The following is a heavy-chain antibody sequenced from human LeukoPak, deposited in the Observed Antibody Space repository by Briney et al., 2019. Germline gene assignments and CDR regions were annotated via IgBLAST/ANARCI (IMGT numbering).Heavy chain of an antibody. CDR1: GFTFSDYY. J-gene: IGHJ5*02. CDR2: ISSSSSYT. CDR3: AVRRITMVRGVIGPDWFDP. D-gene: IGHD3-10*01. Sequence: GGSLRLSCAASGFTFSDYYMSWIRQAPGKGLEWVSYISSSSSYTNYADSVKGRSTISRDNAKNSLYLQMNSLRAEDTAVYYCAVRRITMVRGVIGPDWFDPWGQGTLVTVSS. V-gene: IGHV3-11*06.